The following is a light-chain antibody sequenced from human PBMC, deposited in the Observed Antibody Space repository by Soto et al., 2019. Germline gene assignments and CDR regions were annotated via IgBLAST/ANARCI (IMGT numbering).Light chain of an antibody. Sequence: QPVLTQPPSASGSPGQSVTISCTGTSSDVGGYNFVSWYQQHPGKAPTLIIYEVTKRPSGVPDRFSGSKSGNTASLTVSGLQAEDEADYYCSSYSGTNNYVFGTGTKLTVL. J-gene: IGLJ1*01. CDR3: SSYSGTNNYV. CDR2: EVT. CDR1: SSDVGGYNF. V-gene: IGLV2-8*01.